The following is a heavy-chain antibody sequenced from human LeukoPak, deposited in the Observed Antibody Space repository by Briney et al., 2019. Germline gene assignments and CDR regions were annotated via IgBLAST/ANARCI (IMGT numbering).Heavy chain of an antibody. D-gene: IGHD6-19*01. CDR2: ISGDGATT. Sequence: PGGSLRLSFSASVFTFRSYAMTWVPQAPGKVLEWVSSISGDGATTSHADSVKGRFTISRDSSKNTLYLQMNSLRAEDTAVYYCAKPAISSSGWYYDYWGQGTLVTVSS. CDR1: VFTFRSYA. V-gene: IGHV3-23*01. CDR3: AKPAISSSGWYYDY. J-gene: IGHJ4*02.